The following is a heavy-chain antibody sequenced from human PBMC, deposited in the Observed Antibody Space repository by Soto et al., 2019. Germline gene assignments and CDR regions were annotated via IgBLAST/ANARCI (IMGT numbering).Heavy chain of an antibody. V-gene: IGHV1-69*13. CDR1: GGTFSSYA. D-gene: IGHD6-19*01. J-gene: IGHJ4*02. CDR2: IIPIFGTA. CDR3: ARDRRYSSGWYDYFDY. Sequence: ASVKVSCKASGGTFSSYAISWVRQAPGQGLEWMGGIIPIFGTANYAQKFQGRVTITADESTSTAYMELSSLRSEDTAVYYCARDRRYSSGWYDYFDYWGQGTLVTVSS.